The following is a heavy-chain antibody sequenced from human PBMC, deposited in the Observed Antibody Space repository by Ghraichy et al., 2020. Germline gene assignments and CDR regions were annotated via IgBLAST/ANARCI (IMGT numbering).Heavy chain of an antibody. CDR2: IWSGGDNK. CDR3: ARGGVASGIRGIDS. J-gene: IGHJ3*02. CDR1: GFTFSNYG. D-gene: IGHD1-14*01. Sequence: GGSLRLSCAASGFTFSNYGFLWVRQAPGKGLEWVSTIWSGGDNKYYGDPVKGRFTISRDNSEGTLYLQMNSLRVEDTAIYYCARGGVASGIRGIDSWGQGTMVTVSS. V-gene: IGHV3-33*01.